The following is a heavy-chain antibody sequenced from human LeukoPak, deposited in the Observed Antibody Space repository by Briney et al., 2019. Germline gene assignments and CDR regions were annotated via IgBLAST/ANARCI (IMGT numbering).Heavy chain of an antibody. J-gene: IGHJ4*02. CDR2: ISHRGRT. CDR3: ARIPLYFLEPFDY. CDR1: GGSVSCYY. V-gene: IGHV4-34*01. Sequence: RPSETLSLTCAVYGGSVSCYYWSWIRQPPGKGLEWIGEISHRGRTHYNPSLKGRVTMSVDTSKNQFALEVDSVTAADAAVYYCARIPLYFLEPFDYWGQGILVTVSS. D-gene: IGHD3-3*01.